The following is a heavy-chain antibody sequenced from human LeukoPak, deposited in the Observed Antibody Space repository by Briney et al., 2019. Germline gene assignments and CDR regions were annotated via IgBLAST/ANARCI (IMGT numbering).Heavy chain of an antibody. J-gene: IGHJ4*02. Sequence: GGSLRLSCAASGFTFSSYAMSWVRQAPGKGLEWVSAISGSGGSTYYADFVKGRFTISRDNSKNTLYLQMNSLRAEDTAVYYRAKQGWYYDILAYYFDYWGQGTLVTVSS. CDR1: GFTFSSYA. V-gene: IGHV3-23*01. CDR2: ISGSGGST. D-gene: IGHD3-9*01. CDR3: AKQGWYYDILAYYFDY.